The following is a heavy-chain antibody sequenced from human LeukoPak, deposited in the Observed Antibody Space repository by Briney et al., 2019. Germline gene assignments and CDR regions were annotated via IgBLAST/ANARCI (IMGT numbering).Heavy chain of an antibody. CDR2: IIPIFGTA. CDR1: GGTFSSYA. Sequence: ASVKVSCKAPGGTFSSYAISWVRQAPGQGLEWMGGIIPIFGTANYAQKFQGRVTITADKSTSTAYMELSSLRSEDTAVYYCASVGGATGGEYYFDYWGQGTLVTVSS. V-gene: IGHV1-69*06. D-gene: IGHD1-26*01. J-gene: IGHJ4*02. CDR3: ASVGGATGGEYYFDY.